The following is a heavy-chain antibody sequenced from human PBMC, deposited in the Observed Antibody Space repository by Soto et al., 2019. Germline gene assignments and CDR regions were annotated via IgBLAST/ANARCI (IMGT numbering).Heavy chain of an antibody. D-gene: IGHD3-10*01. J-gene: IGHJ6*02. V-gene: IGHV5-51*01. CDR2: IYPGDSDT. CDR1: GYSFTSYW. Sequence: PGESLKISCKGSGYSFTSYWIGWVRQMPGKGLEWMGIIYPGDSDTRYSPSFQGQVTISADKSISTAYLQWSSLKASDTAMYYCARRAVRGVIYYYYGMDVWGQGTTVTVSS. CDR3: ARRAVRGVIYYYYGMDV.